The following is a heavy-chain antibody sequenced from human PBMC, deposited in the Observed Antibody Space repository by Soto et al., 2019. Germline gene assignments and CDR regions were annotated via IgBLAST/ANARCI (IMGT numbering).Heavy chain of an antibody. Sequence: GASVKVSCKASGYTFTSYGISWVRQAPGQGLEWMGWINAYNGNTNYAQKFQGRVTMSEDTSTDTAYMELSSLRSEDTAVYYCATDLYSGYYHYWGQGTLVTVSS. CDR3: ATDLYSGYYHY. J-gene: IGHJ4*02. CDR1: GYTFTSYG. D-gene: IGHD5-12*01. V-gene: IGHV1-18*01. CDR2: INAYNGNT.